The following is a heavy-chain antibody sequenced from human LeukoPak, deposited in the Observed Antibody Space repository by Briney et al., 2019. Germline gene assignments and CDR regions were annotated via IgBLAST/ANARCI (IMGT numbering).Heavy chain of an antibody. D-gene: IGHD6-6*01. V-gene: IGHV3-23*01. CDR2: ITYSGGNT. J-gene: IGHJ4*02. CDR3: ARTYSPYGSSSRTPAY. CDR1: GLTFRSSA. Sequence: GGSLRLSCAASGLTFRSSAMNWVRQAPGKGLEWVSTITYSGGNTYYADSVKGRFTISRDNAKNTLYLQMNSLRAEDTAVYYCARTYSPYGSSSRTPAYWGQGTLVTVSS.